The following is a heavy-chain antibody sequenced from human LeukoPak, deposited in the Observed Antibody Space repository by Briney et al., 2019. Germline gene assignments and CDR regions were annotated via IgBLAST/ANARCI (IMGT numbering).Heavy chain of an antibody. CDR2: ISRSGGTT. CDR1: GFTFSAFA. V-gene: IGHV3-23*01. D-gene: IGHD3-10*01. Sequence: GGSPRLSCVGSGFTFSAFAMSWVRQAPGEGLEWVSGISRSGGTTYYADSVKGRFTISRDNSKNMLYLQLSDLRAEDTAVYYCSIDRGAFTNAIGSDSWGQGTLVTVSP. CDR3: SIDRGAFTNAIGSDS. J-gene: IGHJ4*02.